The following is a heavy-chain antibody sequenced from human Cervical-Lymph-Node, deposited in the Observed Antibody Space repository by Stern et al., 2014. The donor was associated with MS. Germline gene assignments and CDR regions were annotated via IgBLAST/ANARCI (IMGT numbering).Heavy chain of an antibody. CDR3: ARDLDSELLGYRLDY. CDR1: EFAFSSHA. J-gene: IGHJ4*02. V-gene: IGHV3-30*04. Sequence: QVQLVESGGGVVQPGRSLRIFCVASEFAFSSHAMHWVCQAPGTGLEWVAVISYHGRDKYYADYGKGRFTISRDNSENTVFLQMNSLRPEDTAVYYCARDLDSELLGYRLDYWGQGTLVTVSS. CDR2: ISYHGRDK. D-gene: IGHD3-10*01.